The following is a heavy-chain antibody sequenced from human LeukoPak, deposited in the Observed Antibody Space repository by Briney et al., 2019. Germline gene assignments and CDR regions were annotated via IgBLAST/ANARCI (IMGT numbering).Heavy chain of an antibody. Sequence: SETLSLTCTVSGGSISSSSYYWGWIRQPSGKGLEWIGSIYYSGSTYYNPSLKSRVTISVDTSKIQFSLNLTSVTAADTAIYYCARGLASGYPPIPFDYWGQGTQVTVSS. CDR2: IYYSGST. D-gene: IGHD3-3*01. J-gene: IGHJ4*02. CDR1: GGSISSSSYY. V-gene: IGHV4-39*01. CDR3: ARGLASGYPPIPFDY.